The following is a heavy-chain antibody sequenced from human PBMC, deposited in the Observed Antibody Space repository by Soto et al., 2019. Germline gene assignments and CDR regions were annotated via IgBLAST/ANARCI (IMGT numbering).Heavy chain of an antibody. CDR1: GGTFISYY. J-gene: IGHJ4*02. V-gene: IGHV1-69*01. D-gene: IGHD2-21*02. CDR3: ERDIRGADGGFDY. Sequence: QVQLVQSGAGVKKPGSSVKVSCKASGGTFISYYISWVRQAPGQGLEWIGGIIPIFGTANYAQKFQGRVTIAADESTSTAYMELSSLRSEDTAVYYCERDIRGADGGFDYCGQGSLVTVS. CDR2: IIPIFGTA.